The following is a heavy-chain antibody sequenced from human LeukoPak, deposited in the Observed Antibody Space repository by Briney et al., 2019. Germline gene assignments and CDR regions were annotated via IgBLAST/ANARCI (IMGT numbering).Heavy chain of an antibody. J-gene: IGHJ6*03. CDR2: IKQDGSGK. D-gene: IGHD2-2*01. CDR3: ARDECSSTSCTQTNYYYYYMDV. CDR1: GFTFSSYW. V-gene: IGHV3-7*01. Sequence: GGSLRLSCAASGFTFSSYWMSWVRQAPGKGLEWVANIKQDGSGKYYVDSVKGRFTISRDNAKNSLYLQMNSLRAEDTAVYYCARDECSSTSCTQTNYYYYYMDVWGKGTTVTVSS.